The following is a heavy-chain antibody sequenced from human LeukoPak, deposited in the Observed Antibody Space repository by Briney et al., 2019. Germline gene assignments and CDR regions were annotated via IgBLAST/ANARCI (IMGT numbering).Heavy chain of an antibody. D-gene: IGHD2-21*01. CDR3: ARELWFANAPGSWLDP. CDR2: IFHSGST. J-gene: IGHJ5*02. V-gene: IGHV4-30-2*01. CDR1: GDSISSGAYS. Sequence: PSQTLSLTCVVSGDSISSGAYSWSWIRQPPGTGLEWIGYIFHSGSTFYNPSLKSRVTISVDNSKNQFSLRLSSVTAADTAVYYCARELWFANAPGSWLDPWGQGTLVTVSS.